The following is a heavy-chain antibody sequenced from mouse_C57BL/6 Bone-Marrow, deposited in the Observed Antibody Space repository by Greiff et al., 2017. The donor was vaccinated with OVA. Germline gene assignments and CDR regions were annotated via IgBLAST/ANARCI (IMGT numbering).Heavy chain of an antibody. CDR1: GYTFTDYN. CDR2: INPNNGGT. D-gene: IGHD1-1*01. J-gene: IGHJ1*03. V-gene: IGHV1-18*01. Sequence: VQLKQSGPELVKPGASVKIPCKASGYTFTDYNMDWVKQSHGKSLEWIGDINPNNGGTIYNQKFKGKATLTVDKSSSTAYMELRSLTSEDTAVYYCARRREVYYGSSYEYFDVWGTGTTVTVSS. CDR3: ARRREVYYGSSYEYFDV.